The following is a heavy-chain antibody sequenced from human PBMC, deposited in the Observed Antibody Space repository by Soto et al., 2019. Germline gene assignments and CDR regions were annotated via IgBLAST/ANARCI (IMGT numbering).Heavy chain of an antibody. CDR3: ARGGCIGTSCYPYYYYAMDV. CDR2: MNPNSGNT. Sequence: QVQLVQSGAEVKKPGASVKVSCKASGYTFTSSDITWVRQATGQGLEWMGWMNPNSGNTGYAQKFQGRVTMTRNTSXRTAYMELSSLRSEDTAVYYCARGGCIGTSCYPYYYYAMDVWGQGTTVTVSS. V-gene: IGHV1-8*01. CDR1: GYTFTSSD. D-gene: IGHD2-2*01. J-gene: IGHJ6*02.